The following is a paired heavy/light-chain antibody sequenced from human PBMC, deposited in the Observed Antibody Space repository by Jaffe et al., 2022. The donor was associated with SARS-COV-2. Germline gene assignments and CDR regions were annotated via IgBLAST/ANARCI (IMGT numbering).Heavy chain of an antibody. J-gene: IGHJ6*03. Sequence: QVQLVQSGAEVKKPGSSVKVSCKVSGGTFSSYAISWVRQAPGQGLEWMGGIIPILDTVNYARKFQGRLTINADESTNTAYMELSSLSSEDTAVYYCARGGWRHDYYYYYMDVWGKGTTVTVSS. D-gene: IGHD6-19*01. CDR3: ARGGWRHDYYYYYMDV. CDR1: GGTFSSYA. CDR2: IIPILDTV. V-gene: IGHV1-69*01.
Light chain of an antibody. J-gene: IGLJ2*01. CDR2: DKN. Sequence: SSELTQDPAVSVALGQTVRITCQGDSLRSHYASWYQQKPRQAPVLVIYDKNKRPSGIPDRFSGSGSGNSASLTITGAQAEDEADYYCNSRDTSGISFGGGTKLTVL. V-gene: IGLV3-19*01. CDR1: SLRSHY. CDR3: NSRDTSGIS.